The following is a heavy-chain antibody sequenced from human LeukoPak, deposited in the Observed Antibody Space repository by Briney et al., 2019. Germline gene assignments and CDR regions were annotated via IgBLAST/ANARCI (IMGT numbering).Heavy chain of an antibody. J-gene: IGHJ4*02. D-gene: IGHD3-10*01. V-gene: IGHV3-21*04. CDR2: ISSSSSYI. CDR3: ARAPPALWFGELGYYFDY. Sequence: PGGSLRLSCAASGFTFSSYSMNWVCQAPGKGLEWVSSISSSSSYIYYADSVKGRFTISRDNAKNSLYLQMNSLRAEDTAVYYCARAPPALWFGELGYYFDYWGQGTLVTVSS. CDR1: GFTFSSYS.